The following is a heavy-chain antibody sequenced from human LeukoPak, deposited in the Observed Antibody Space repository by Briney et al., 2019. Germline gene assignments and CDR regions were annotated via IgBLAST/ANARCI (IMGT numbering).Heavy chain of an antibody. Sequence: RAGGSLRLACAASGFTFSDYYMSWIRQAPGKGLEWVSYISSSGSTIYYADSVKGRFTISRDNAKNSLYLQMNSLRAEDTAVYYCVRDGPAAGQDYWGQGTLVTVSS. D-gene: IGHD6-13*01. V-gene: IGHV3-11*04. CDR1: GFTFSDYY. J-gene: IGHJ4*02. CDR2: ISSSGSTI. CDR3: VRDGPAAGQDY.